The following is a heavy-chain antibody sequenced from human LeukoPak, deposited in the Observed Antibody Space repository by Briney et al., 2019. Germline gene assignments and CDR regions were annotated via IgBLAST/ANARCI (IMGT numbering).Heavy chain of an antibody. CDR2: INTDGSST. CDR3: ARLDYDFWSGYYGYFDY. D-gene: IGHD3-3*01. Sequence: GGSLRLSCAASGFTFSSYWMHWVRQAPGKGLVWVSRINTDGSSTSYADSVKGRFTISRDNAKNTLYLQMNSLRAEDTAVYYCARLDYDFWSGYYGYFDYWGQGTLVTVSS. J-gene: IGHJ4*02. CDR1: GFTFSSYW. V-gene: IGHV3-74*01.